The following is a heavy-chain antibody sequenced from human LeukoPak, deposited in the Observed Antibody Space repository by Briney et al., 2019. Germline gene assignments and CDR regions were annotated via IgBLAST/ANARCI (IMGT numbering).Heavy chain of an antibody. CDR2: ISWNSGSI. CDR3: AKAAGYGSSPYYFDY. CDR1: GFTFADYA. V-gene: IGHV3-9*01. D-gene: IGHD6-6*01. Sequence: GGSLRLSCAASGFTFADYAMHWVRQAPGKGLEWVSGISWNSGSIDYADSVKGRFTISRDNAENSLYLQMNSLRAEDTALHYCAKAAGYGSSPYYFDYWGQGTLVTVSS. J-gene: IGHJ4*02.